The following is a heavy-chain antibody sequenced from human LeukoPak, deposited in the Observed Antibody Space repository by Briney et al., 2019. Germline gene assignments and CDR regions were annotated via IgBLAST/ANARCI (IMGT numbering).Heavy chain of an antibody. CDR1: GGSFSGYY. Sequence: SETLSLTCAVYGGSFSGYYWSWIRQTPGKGLEWIGSTYYSGSANYNPSLKGRVTISVDRSENLFSLRVSPVTAADTAVYYCARWGYRVDHSPAYYYYFMDVWGKGTTVTVSS. D-gene: IGHD3-16*01. CDR3: ARWGYRVDHSPAYYYYFMDV. J-gene: IGHJ6*03. V-gene: IGHV4-59*01. CDR2: TYYSGSA.